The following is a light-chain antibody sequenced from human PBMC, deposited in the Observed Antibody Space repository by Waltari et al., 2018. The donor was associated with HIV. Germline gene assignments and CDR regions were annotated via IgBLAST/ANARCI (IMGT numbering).Light chain of an antibody. CDR2: DAF. CDR3: QQSYSVPLT. CDR1: QSIFNC. V-gene: IGKV1-39*01. J-gene: IGKJ3*01. Sequence: DIQMTQFPSTLSASAGDRVTITCRARQSIFNCLNWYQQKPGKAPQHLIYDAFTLQPGVPSRFSGSASGTDFTLTISSLQPEDFATYYCQQSYSVPLTFGPGTEVDIK.